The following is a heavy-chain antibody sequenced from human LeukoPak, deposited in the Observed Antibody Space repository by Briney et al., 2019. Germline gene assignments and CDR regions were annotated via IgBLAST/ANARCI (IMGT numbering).Heavy chain of an antibody. CDR1: GGSVSSSFYY. CDR2: MYFSGST. J-gene: IGHJ4*02. V-gene: IGHV4-39*01. Sequence: SETLSLTCTVSGGSVSSSFYYWGWIRQPPGKGLEWIGSMYFSGSTHYNPSLKSRVTISVDTSKNKFSLELTSVTAAHTAVYYCANAASYSVDYWGQGTLVTVSS. CDR3: ANAASYSVDY. D-gene: IGHD1-26*01.